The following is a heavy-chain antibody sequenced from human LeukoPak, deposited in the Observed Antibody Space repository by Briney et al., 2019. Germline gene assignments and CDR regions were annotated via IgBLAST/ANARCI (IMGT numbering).Heavy chain of an antibody. CDR3: ARDGNYYDSSGYGH. D-gene: IGHD3-22*01. CDR1: GFTFSSYS. J-gene: IGHJ4*02. V-gene: IGHV3-21*01. CDR2: ISSSSSYI. Sequence: GGSLRLSCAASGFTFSSYSTNWVRQAPGKGLEWVSSISSSSSYIYYADSVKGRFTISRDNAKNSLYLQMNSLRAEDTAVYYCARDGNYYDSSGYGHWGQGTLVTVSS.